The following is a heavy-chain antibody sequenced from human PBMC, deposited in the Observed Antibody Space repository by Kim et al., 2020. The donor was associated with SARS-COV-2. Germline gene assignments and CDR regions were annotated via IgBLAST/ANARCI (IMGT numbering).Heavy chain of an antibody. CDR2: INPNSGGT. Sequence: ASVKVSCKASGYTFTGYYMHWVRQAPGQGLEWMGWINPNSGGTNYAQKFQGRVTMTRDTSISTAYMELSRLRSDDTAVYYCARGYYDILTGYSWYNWFDPWGQGTLVTVSS. V-gene: IGHV1-2*02. D-gene: IGHD3-9*01. CDR1: GYTFTGYY. CDR3: ARGYYDILTGYSWYNWFDP. J-gene: IGHJ5*02.